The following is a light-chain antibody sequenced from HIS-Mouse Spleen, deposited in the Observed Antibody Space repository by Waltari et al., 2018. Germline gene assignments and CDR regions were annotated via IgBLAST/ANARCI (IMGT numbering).Light chain of an antibody. Sequence: AIRMTQSPSPFSASTGDRVTITCRAIQGISSYLAWYQQKPEKAHKHLVYAASTLQSGVQSRFSGSGSGTDFTLTISCLQSEDFATYVCQQYYNYPFTFGPGTKVDIK. J-gene: IGKJ3*01. CDR3: QQYYNYPFT. CDR1: QGISSY. V-gene: IGKV1-8*01. CDR2: AAS.